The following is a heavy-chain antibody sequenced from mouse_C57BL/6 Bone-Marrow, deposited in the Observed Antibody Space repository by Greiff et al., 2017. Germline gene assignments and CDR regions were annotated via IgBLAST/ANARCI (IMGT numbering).Heavy chain of an antibody. Sequence: QVQLQQPGAELVRPGSSVKLSCKASGYTFTSYWMDWVKQRPGQGLEWIGNIYPSDSETHYTQKFKDKATLTVDKSSSTAYMQLSSLTSEDSAVYYCARERDYEDARDYWGQGTSVTVSS. V-gene: IGHV1-61*01. CDR1: GYTFTSYW. CDR3: ARERDYEDARDY. CDR2: IYPSDSET. D-gene: IGHD2-4*01. J-gene: IGHJ4*01.